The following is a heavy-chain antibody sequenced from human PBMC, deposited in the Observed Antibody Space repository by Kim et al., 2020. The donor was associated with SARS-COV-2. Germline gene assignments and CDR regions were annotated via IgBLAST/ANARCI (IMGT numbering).Heavy chain of an antibody. J-gene: IGHJ4*02. CDR3: ARQIRGTPGDYY. CDR1: GGSTSSSDYY. Sequence: SETLSLTCTVSGGSTSSSDYYWGWIRQPPGKGLEWIGTIYYTGNTYYHPSLKSQVTISVGTSKNQFSLNLSSVTSADKAVYYCARQIRGTPGDYYWGQGT. D-gene: IGHD7-27*01. V-gene: IGHV4-39*01. CDR2: IYYTGNT.